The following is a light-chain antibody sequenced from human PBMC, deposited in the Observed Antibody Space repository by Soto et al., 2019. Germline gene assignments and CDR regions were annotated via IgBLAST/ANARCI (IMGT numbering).Light chain of an antibody. CDR1: QSVSSY. CDR3: QQRSNWPPIA. V-gene: IGKV3-11*01. Sequence: EIVSTQSPATLPLSPGERATLSCRASQSVSSYLAWYQQKPGQAPRLLIYDASNRATGIPARFSGSGSGTDFTLTISSLEPEDFAVYYCQQRSNWPPIAFGQGTRLEIK. CDR2: DAS. J-gene: IGKJ5*01.